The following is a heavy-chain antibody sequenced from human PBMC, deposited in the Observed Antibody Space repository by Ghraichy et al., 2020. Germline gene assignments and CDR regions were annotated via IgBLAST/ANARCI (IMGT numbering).Heavy chain of an antibody. CDR3: ARPRGGANYFDY. CDR1: GFTFSTYG. CDR2: IWYDGSNK. D-gene: IGHD3-16*01. J-gene: IGHJ4*02. Sequence: GESLNISCAASGFTFSTYGMHWVRQAPGKGLEWVAVIWYDGSNKYYADSVKGRFTVSRDTSKNTLYLQMNSLRAEDTAVYYCARPRGGANYFDYWGQGTLVTVSS. V-gene: IGHV3-33*01.